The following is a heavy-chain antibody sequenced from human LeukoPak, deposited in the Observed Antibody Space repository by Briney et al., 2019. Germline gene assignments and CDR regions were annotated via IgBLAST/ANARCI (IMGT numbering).Heavy chain of an antibody. V-gene: IGHV3-21*01. D-gene: IGHD3-22*01. CDR3: ARGYIDNLGYSPRSAFDK. CDR1: GFTFSSYS. Sequence: GGSLRLSCAASGFTFSSYSMNWVRQAPGKGLEWVSSISSTSRSSYIFYAESVEGRFTISKDNTKNSLFLQMNSLIAEDTAVYYCARGYIDNLGYSPRSAFDKWGQGTLVTVSS. CDR2: ISSTSRSSYI. J-gene: IGHJ4*02.